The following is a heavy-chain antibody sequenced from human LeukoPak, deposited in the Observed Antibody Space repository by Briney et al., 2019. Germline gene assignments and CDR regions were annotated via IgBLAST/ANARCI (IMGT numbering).Heavy chain of an antibody. CDR2: ISDSGGLT. V-gene: IGHV3-23*01. J-gene: IGHJ4*02. CDR1: GFTFSSYA. D-gene: IGHD3-3*01. CDR3: AKGKVQQWSVPEY. Sequence: GGSQRLSCAASGFTFSSYAMSWVRQAPGKGLEWVADISDSGGLTHYADSVKGRLTISRDNSNNTLYLQVNSLRAEDTAVYYCAKGKVQQWSVPEYWGQGTLLNVSS.